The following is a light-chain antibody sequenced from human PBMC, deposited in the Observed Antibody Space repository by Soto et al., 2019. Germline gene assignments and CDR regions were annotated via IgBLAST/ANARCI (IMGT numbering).Light chain of an antibody. J-gene: IGKJ2*01. Sequence: EIVLTQSPGTLSLSPGESTTLSCRASRGISSSYLAWYQQKPGQAPRLLIYAASTRATGIPDRFRGSGSATDFALTSSRLEPEDFAVYYGQQYGGSPPYTFGQGTEMEIK. CDR2: AAS. CDR3: QQYGGSPPYT. V-gene: IGKV3-20*01. CDR1: RGISSSY.